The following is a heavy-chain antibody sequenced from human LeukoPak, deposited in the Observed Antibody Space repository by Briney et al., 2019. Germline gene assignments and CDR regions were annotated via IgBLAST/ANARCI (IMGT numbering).Heavy chain of an antibody. CDR1: GFTFRSYA. D-gene: IGHD5-12*01. V-gene: IGHV3-23*01. Sequence: PGGSLRLSCAASGFTFRSYAMNWVRQAPGKGLEWVSAISLGGDAIYYADSVKGRFTISRGNSKNTLYLEMNSLRAGDTAIYYCAKRRYSDVVRCRDFDYWGQGTLVTVSS. CDR2: ISLGGDAI. CDR3: AKRRYSDVVRCRDFDY. J-gene: IGHJ4*02.